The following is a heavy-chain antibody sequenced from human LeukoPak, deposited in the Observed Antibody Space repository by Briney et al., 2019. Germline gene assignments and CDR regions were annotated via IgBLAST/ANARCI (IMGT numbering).Heavy chain of an antibody. Sequence: PSETLSLTCTVSGVSISSSSYKWGWIRQPPGKGLEWIGSMYYSGTPQYSPSLKSRVTISVDTSKNQFSLRLSSVTAADTAVYYCARSWYSSSWHFDYWGQGALVTVSS. CDR1: GVSISSSSYK. J-gene: IGHJ4*02. CDR2: MYYSGTP. D-gene: IGHD6-13*01. CDR3: ARSWYSSSWHFDY. V-gene: IGHV4-39*01.